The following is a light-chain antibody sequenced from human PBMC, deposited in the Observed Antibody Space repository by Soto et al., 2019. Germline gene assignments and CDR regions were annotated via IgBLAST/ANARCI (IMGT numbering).Light chain of an antibody. J-gene: IGKJ1*01. CDR3: HQYGSAPAWT. CDR2: GAS. CDR1: QSISSNY. V-gene: IGKV3-20*01. Sequence: EIMLTQSPGTLSLFPGERASLSCRASQSISSNYLAWYQQKPGQAPRLLIHGASNRATGIPDRFSGAGSGTDFTLTISRLEPEDFAVYYCHQYGSAPAWTFGQGTKVEIK.